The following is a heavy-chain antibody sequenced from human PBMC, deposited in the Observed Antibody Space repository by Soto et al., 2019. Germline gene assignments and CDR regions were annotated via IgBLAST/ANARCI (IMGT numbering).Heavy chain of an antibody. Sequence: GESLKISCKGSGYNFASHWISWVRQMPGKGLEWMGRIDPSGSYTNYSPSFQGHVTISADASINSAYLQWSSLKASDTAMYFCTREEYNWNWFDPWGQGTLVTV. J-gene: IGHJ5*01. CDR1: GYNFASHW. CDR3: TREEYNWNWFDP. D-gene: IGHD1-1*01. V-gene: IGHV5-10-1*01. CDR2: IDPSGSYT.